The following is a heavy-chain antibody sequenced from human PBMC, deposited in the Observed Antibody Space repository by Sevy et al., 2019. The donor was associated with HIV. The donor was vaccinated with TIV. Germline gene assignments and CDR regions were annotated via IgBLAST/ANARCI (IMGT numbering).Heavy chain of an antibody. V-gene: IGHV3-23*01. CDR1: GFTFSSYA. CDR3: AKDRVWELGDAFDI. D-gene: IGHD1-26*01. Sequence: GGSLRLSCVASGFTFSSYAMNWVRQAPGKGLEWVSGLSGSGGSTKYADSVKGRFTISRDNSKNTLYLQTNSLRAEDTAVYYCAKDRVWELGDAFDIWGQGTMVTVSS. CDR2: LSGSGGST. J-gene: IGHJ3*02.